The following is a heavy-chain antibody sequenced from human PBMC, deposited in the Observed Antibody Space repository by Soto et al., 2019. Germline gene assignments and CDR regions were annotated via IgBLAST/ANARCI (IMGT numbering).Heavy chain of an antibody. V-gene: IGHV3-33*01. J-gene: IGHJ5*02. CDR2: IVNDGSEQ. CDR1: GFSFSTHG. D-gene: IGHD3-10*02. CDR3: ARGALYVDNGLDL. Sequence: QVQLVESGGGVVRPGRSLRLSCAATGFSFSTHGMHWVRQAPGKGLEWVAVIVNDGSEQQYADSVKGRFTISRDNARNILYRQMNNLRAEDAALYDCARGALYVDNGLDLWGQGTVVTVSS.